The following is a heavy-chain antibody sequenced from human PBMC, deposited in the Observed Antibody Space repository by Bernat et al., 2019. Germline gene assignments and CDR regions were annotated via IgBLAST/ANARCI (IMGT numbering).Heavy chain of an antibody. Sequence: QVQLQQWGAGLLKPSETLSLTCAVYGGSFSGYCWSWIRQPPGKGLEWIGEINHSGSTNYNPSLKSRVTISVDTSKNQFSLKLSSVTAADTAVYYCARGAAASNGVSDYWGQGTLVTVSS. J-gene: IGHJ4*02. D-gene: IGHD6-13*01. V-gene: IGHV4-34*01. CDR2: INHSGST. CDR3: ARGAAASNGVSDY. CDR1: GGSFSGYC.